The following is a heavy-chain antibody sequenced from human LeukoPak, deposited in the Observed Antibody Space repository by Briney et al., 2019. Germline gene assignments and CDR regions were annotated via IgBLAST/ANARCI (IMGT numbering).Heavy chain of an antibody. CDR1: GGSISSYY. CDR3: ARHRIAARLDY. J-gene: IGHJ4*02. V-gene: IGHV4-59*08. CDR2: IYYSGST. Sequence: SETLSLTCTVSGGSISSYYWSWIRQPPGQGLEWIGYIYYSGSTNYNPSLKSRVTISVDTSKNQFSLKLSSVTAADTAVYYCARHRIAARLDYWGQGTLVTVSS. D-gene: IGHD6-6*01.